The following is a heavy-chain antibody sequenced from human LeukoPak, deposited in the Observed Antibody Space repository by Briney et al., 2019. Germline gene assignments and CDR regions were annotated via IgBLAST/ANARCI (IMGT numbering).Heavy chain of an antibody. D-gene: IGHD3-10*01. CDR3: ARLPPGSGSYPRPPNYYYGMDV. J-gene: IGHJ6*02. CDR2: INPSGGST. Sequence: ASVKVSCKASGYTFPSYYMHWVRQAPGQGLEWMGIINPSGGSTSYAQKFQGRVTMTRDTSTSTVYMELSSLRSEDTAVYYCARLPPGSGSYPRPPNYYYGMDVWGQGTTVTVSS. V-gene: IGHV1-46*01. CDR1: GYTFPSYY.